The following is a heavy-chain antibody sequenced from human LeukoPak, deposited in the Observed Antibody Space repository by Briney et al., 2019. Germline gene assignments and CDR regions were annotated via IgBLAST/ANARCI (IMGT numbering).Heavy chain of an antibody. CDR3: ARGTRSGWYGNFDY. CDR2: IYHSGST. CDR1: GYSISSGYY. Sequence: SETLSLTCAVSGYSISSGYYWGWIRQPPGKGQAWIGTIYHSGSTYYNPSLRSRVTISVDTSKNQFSLKLSSVTAADTAVYYCARGTRSGWYGNFDYWGQGTLVTVSS. J-gene: IGHJ4*02. D-gene: IGHD6-19*01. V-gene: IGHV4-38-2*01.